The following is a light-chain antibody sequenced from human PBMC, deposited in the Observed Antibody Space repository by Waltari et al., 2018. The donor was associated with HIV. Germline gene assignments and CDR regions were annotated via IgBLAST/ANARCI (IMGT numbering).Light chain of an antibody. J-gene: IGKJ1*01. V-gene: IGKV3-20*01. CDR1: QSVSSNN. CDR2: GAS. CDR3: QQYGTSPRT. Sequence: EIVLSQSPGTLSLSPGERATLSCRASQSVSSNNLAWYQQKPGQAPRLLIYGASNRATGIPDRFSGSGSGTDFTLTISRLEPEDFAVYYCQQYGTSPRTFGLGTKVEFK.